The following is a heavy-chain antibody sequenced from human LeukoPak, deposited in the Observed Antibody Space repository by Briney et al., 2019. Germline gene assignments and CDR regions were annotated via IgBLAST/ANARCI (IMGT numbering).Heavy chain of an antibody. D-gene: IGHD3-22*01. CDR3: ARASYYYDSSGYLYYFDY. J-gene: IGHJ4*02. CDR2: INPSGGST. Sequence: ASVKVSCKASGYTFTSYYMHWVRQAPGQGLEWMGIINPSGGSTSYAQKFQGIVTMTRDTSTSTVYMELSSLRSEDTAVYYCARASYYYDSSGYLYYFDYWGQGTLVTVSS. V-gene: IGHV1-46*01. CDR1: GYTFTSYY.